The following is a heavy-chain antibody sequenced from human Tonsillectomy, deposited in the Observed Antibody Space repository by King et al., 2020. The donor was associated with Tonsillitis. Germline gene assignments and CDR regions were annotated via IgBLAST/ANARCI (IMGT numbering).Heavy chain of an antibody. CDR2: ISSSSSTI. CDR1: GFTFSSYS. Sequence: VQLVESGGGLVQPGGSLRLSCAASGFTFSSYSMDWVRQAPGKGLEWVSYISSSSSTIKYADSVKGRFTISRDNARNSLYLQMNSLRVEDTAVYYCARDRYYGDPTFDSWGHGTLVTVSS. CDR3: ARDRYYGDPTFDS. D-gene: IGHD4-17*01. V-gene: IGHV3-48*01. J-gene: IGHJ5*01.